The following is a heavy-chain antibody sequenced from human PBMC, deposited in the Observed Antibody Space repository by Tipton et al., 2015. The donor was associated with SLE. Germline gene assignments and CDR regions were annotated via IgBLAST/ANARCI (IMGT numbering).Heavy chain of an antibody. D-gene: IGHD6-13*01. J-gene: IGHJ5*02. Sequence: TLSLTCSVSGVSISSGYYWVWLRQSPGKGLEWIATIFHTGNTYYRSSLRSRTTISVDTSRNQFSLKMTSMTAADTAVYYCAREGGAAAGLGPRWFDPWGQGTLVTVSS. V-gene: IGHV4-38-2*02. CDR3: AREGGAAAGLGPRWFDP. CDR2: IFHTGNT. CDR1: GVSISSGYY.